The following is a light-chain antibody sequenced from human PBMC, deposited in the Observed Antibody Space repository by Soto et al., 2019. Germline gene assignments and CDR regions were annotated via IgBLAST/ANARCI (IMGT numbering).Light chain of an antibody. V-gene: IGKV3-15*01. CDR1: QSVSSN. J-gene: IGKJ2*01. Sequence: EIVMTQSPATLSVSPGERATLSCRASQSVSSNLAWYQQKPGQAPRLLIYGASTRATGIPARFSGSGSETEFTLTFSSLQSEDFAVYYCQQYNNWPYTFGAGTKLE. CDR3: QQYNNWPYT. CDR2: GAS.